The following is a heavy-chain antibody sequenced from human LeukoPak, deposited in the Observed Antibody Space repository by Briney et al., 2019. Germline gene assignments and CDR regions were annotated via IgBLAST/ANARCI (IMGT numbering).Heavy chain of an antibody. CDR2: INSDGSST. CDR3: ARALLQYYYDPHYMDV. Sequence: GGSLRLSCAASGFTFSSYWMHWVRQAPGKGLVWVSRINSDGSSTSYADSVKGRFTISRDNAKNTLYLQMNSLRAEDTAVYYCARALLQYYYDPHYMDVWGKGTTVTVSS. D-gene: IGHD3-22*01. CDR1: GFTFSSYW. V-gene: IGHV3-74*01. J-gene: IGHJ6*03.